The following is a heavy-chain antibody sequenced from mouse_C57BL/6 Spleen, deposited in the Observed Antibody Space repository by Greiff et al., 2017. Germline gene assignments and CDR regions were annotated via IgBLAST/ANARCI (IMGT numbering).Heavy chain of an antibody. Sequence: VQLQQSGPELVKPGASVKISCKASGYAFSSSWMNWVKQRPGKGLEWIGRIYPGDGDTNYKGKFKGKATLTADKSSSTAYMQLSSLTSEDSAVYFCASGEVYYDYDGGFDYWGQGTTLTVSS. CDR1: GYAFSSSW. D-gene: IGHD2-4*01. J-gene: IGHJ2*01. CDR3: ASGEVYYDYDGGFDY. CDR2: IYPGDGDT. V-gene: IGHV1-82*01.